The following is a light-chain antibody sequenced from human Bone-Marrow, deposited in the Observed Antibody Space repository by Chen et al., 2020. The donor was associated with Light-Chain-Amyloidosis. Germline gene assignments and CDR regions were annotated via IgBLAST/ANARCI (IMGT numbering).Light chain of an antibody. V-gene: IGLV3-21*02. CDR1: NIGSTS. CDR2: DDS. Sequence: SYVLTPPSSVSVAPGQTATIACGGNNIGSTSVHWYQQTPGQAPLLVVYDDSDRPSGIPERLSGSNSGNTATLTISRVEAGDEADYYCQVCDRSSDRPVFGGGTKLTVL. CDR3: QVCDRSSDRPV. J-gene: IGLJ3*02.